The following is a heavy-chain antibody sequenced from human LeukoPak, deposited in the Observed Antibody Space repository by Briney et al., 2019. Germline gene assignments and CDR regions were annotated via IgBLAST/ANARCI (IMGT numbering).Heavy chain of an antibody. Sequence: GASVKVSCKASGYTFTDYTIHWVRQAPGQGLEWMGWINPKYGDTNYAQKFKGRLTITRDTSTSTAYMDLSRLRSDDTAVFYCARERYDWNEVRAFDIWGHGTLVIVSS. CDR1: GYTFTDYT. CDR2: INPKYGDT. J-gene: IGHJ3*02. CDR3: ARERYDWNEVRAFDI. V-gene: IGHV1-2*02. D-gene: IGHD1-20*01.